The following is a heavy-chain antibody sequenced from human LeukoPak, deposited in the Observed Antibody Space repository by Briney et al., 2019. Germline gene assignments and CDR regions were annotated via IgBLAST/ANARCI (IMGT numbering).Heavy chain of an antibody. CDR3: ARDAGTGFDY. CDR1: GFTFRTYW. V-gene: IGHV3-7*01. J-gene: IGHJ4*02. Sequence: PGGSLRLSCAASGFTFRTYWMTWVRQAPGKGLEWVANIKEDGSDKLYVDSVKGRFTISKDNARSPVYLQMNSLRGEDTAVYYCARDAGTGFDYWGQGILVIVSS. D-gene: IGHD3/OR15-3a*01. CDR2: IKEDGSDK.